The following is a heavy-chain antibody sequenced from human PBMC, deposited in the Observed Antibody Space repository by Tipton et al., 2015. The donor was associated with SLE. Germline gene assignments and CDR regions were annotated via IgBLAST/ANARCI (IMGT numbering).Heavy chain of an antibody. CDR3: ARFDYSNWDDY. CDR2: IYHSGST. D-gene: IGHD4-11*01. V-gene: IGHV4-38-2*02. J-gene: IGHJ4*02. Sequence: TLSLTCNVSGYSISSGYYWGWIRQAPGKGLEWIGSIYHSGSTSYNPSLKSRLTISEDTSRNQFSLKLTSVTAADTAVYFCARFDYSNWDDYWGQGTLVTVSS. CDR1: GYSISSGYY.